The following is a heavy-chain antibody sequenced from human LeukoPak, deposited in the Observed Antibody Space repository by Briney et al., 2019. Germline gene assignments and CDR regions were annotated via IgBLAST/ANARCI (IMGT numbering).Heavy chain of an antibody. CDR1: GFTFSAFA. J-gene: IGHJ6*03. V-gene: IGHV3-23*01. Sequence: GGSLRLSCAASGFTFSAFAMSCVRRSPGQRLRECSTMSGSGGRTYYAGSVNCQFAISRDNSKNPLYLQMNSLRAEDTAVYYCARERDGYTHYYYYYMDVWGKGTTVTISS. CDR2: MSGSGGRT. CDR3: ARERDGYTHYYYYYMDV. D-gene: IGHD5-24*01.